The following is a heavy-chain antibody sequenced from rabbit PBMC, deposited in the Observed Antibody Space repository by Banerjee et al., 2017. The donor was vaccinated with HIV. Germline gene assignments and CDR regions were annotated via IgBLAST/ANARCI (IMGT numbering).Heavy chain of an antibody. CDR1: GFSYSTHYC. J-gene: IGHJ4*01. V-gene: IGHV1S40*01. CDR3: ARDNVGTGYDYFNL. Sequence: QSLEESGGDLVKPEGSLTLTCTASGFSYSTHYCICWVRQAPGKGLEWIACIDGGVSGSTYYASWAKGRFTISKTSSTTVTLQMTSLTAADTATYFCARDNVGTGYDYFNLWGPGTLVTVS. D-gene: IGHD8-1*01. CDR2: IDGGVSGST.